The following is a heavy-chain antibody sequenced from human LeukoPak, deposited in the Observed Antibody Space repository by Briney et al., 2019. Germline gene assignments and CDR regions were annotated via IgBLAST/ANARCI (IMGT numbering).Heavy chain of an antibody. CDR1: GYTFTGYY. J-gene: IGHJ4*02. CDR2: INPNSGGT. D-gene: IGHD6-19*01. CDR3: ARDPKIRWTSTYSSGLVDDY. Sequence: ASVKVSCKASGYTFTGYYMHRVRQAPGQGLEWMGWINPNSGGTNYAQKFQGRVTMTRDTSISTAYMELSRLRSDDTAVYYCARDPKIRWTSTYSSGLVDDYWGQGTLVTVSS. V-gene: IGHV1-2*02.